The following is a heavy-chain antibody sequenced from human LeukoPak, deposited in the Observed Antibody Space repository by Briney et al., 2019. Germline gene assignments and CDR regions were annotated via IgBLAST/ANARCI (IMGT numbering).Heavy chain of an antibody. D-gene: IGHD3-22*01. CDR1: GGSLSIGSYY. CDR2: IYTSGST. Sequence: PSQTLSLTCTVSGGSLSIGSYYSSSIRHPAGNGLDWLGRIYTSGSTNYNPSLKSRVTISVDTSKNQFSLKLSSVTAADTAVYYCARIYDSSGSPLFDYWGQGTLVTVSS. J-gene: IGHJ4*02. V-gene: IGHV4-61*02. CDR3: ARIYDSSGSPLFDY.